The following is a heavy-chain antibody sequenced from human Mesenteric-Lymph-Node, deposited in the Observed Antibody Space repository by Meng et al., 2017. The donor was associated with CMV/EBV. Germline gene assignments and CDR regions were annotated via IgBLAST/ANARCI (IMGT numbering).Heavy chain of an antibody. D-gene: IGHD6-6*01. Sequence: GESLKISCAPSGFHFSSHGMNWVRQAPGKGLEWLAVIWYDGSLKYYADSVKGRFTISRDNSKNTLYLQMNSLTTADTAVYYCARDARPYGFDIWGQGTMVTVSS. CDR2: IWYDGSLK. CDR3: ARDARPYGFDI. J-gene: IGHJ3*02. V-gene: IGHV3-33*01. CDR1: GFHFSSHG.